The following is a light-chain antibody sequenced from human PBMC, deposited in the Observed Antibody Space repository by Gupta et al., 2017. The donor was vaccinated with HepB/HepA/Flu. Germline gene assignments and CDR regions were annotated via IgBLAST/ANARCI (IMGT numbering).Light chain of an antibody. V-gene: IGLV1-47*01. CDR3: AAWDVSLSGVV. CDR2: RNN. J-gene: IGLJ2*01. CDR1: SSNIGTSF. Sequence: QSVLTQPPSASGTPGQRVTIPFSGGSSNIGTSFVYWYQQLPGTAPKLLIYRNNERPSGVPDRFSGSKSGTSASLAISGLRSEDEADYYCAAWDVSLSGVVFGGGTKLTVL.